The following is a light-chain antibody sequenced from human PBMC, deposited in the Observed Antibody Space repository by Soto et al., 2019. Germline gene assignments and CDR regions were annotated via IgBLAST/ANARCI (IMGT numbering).Light chain of an antibody. V-gene: IGLV2-8*01. J-gene: IGLJ2*01. CDR2: EVT. CDR1: RSDVGDYNY. CDR3: SSYAGSDNFEV. Sequence: QSALTQPPSASGSPGQSVTISCTGTRSDVGDYNYVSWYQQNPCKAPKLLIYEVTKRPSGVPDRFSGSKSANTASLTVSGLQAEDEADYYCSSYAGSDNFEVFGGGTKVTVL.